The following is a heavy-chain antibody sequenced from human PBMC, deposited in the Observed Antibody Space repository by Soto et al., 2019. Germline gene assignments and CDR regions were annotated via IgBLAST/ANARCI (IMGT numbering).Heavy chain of an antibody. Sequence: PGGSLRLSCAASGFTFSSYAMSWVRQAPGKGLEWVSAISGSGDSTYYADSVKGRFTTSRDNSKNTLYLQMNSLRAEDTAVYYCAKKPYGDSILSHFDYWGQGTLVTVSS. V-gene: IGHV3-23*01. CDR2: ISGSGDST. D-gene: IGHD4-17*01. J-gene: IGHJ4*02. CDR3: AKKPYGDSILSHFDY. CDR1: GFTFSSYA.